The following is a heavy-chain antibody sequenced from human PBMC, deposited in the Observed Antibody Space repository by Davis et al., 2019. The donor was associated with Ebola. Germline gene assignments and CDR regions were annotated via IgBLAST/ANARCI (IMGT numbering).Heavy chain of an antibody. J-gene: IGHJ5*02. Sequence: GESLKISCAASGFTFSDYYMSWIRQAPGKGLEWVSYISSSSSYIYYADSVKGRFTISRDNAKNSLYLQMNSLRAEDTAVYYCARGIVVVVAATRGSWFDPWGQGTLVTVSS. V-gene: IGHV3-11*06. D-gene: IGHD2-15*01. CDR3: ARGIVVVVAATRGSWFDP. CDR1: GFTFSDYY. CDR2: ISSSSSYI.